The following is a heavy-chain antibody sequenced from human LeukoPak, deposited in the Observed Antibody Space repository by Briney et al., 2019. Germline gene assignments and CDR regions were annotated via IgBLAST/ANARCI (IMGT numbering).Heavy chain of an antibody. J-gene: IGHJ4*02. Sequence: SGTLSLTCTVSSGSISSYYWSWIRQPAGKGLEWIGRILTSGSTNYNPSLQSRVTMSVDTSKNQFSLKLNSMTAADTAVYYCAREFSYGSNGRGFDYWGQGTLVTVSS. D-gene: IGHD4-23*01. CDR1: SGSISSYY. CDR3: AREFSYGSNGRGFDY. CDR2: ILTSGST. V-gene: IGHV4-4*07.